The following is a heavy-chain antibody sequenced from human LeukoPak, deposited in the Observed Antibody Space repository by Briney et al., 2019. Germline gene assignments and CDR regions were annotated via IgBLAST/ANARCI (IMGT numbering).Heavy chain of an antibody. V-gene: IGHV3-30-3*01. Sequence: GGSLRLSCAASVFTFSSYAMHWVRQAPGKGLEWVAVISDDGSRKYYTDSVKGRFTISRDNSKNTLYLQMNSLRAEGTAVYYCAREAGTGTTDFDYWGQGTQVTVSS. J-gene: IGHJ4*02. D-gene: IGHD1-7*01. CDR2: ISDDGSRK. CDR3: AREAGTGTTDFDY. CDR1: VFTFSSYA.